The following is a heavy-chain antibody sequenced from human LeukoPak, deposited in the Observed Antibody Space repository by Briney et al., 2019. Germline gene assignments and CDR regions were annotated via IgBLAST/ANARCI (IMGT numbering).Heavy chain of an antibody. J-gene: IGHJ4*02. D-gene: IGHD3-10*01. Sequence: PGASLRLSCAASGLTFSSYALSWVRQAPGKGLEWVSAISGSGDSTYYADSVKGRFTISRDNSKNTVYLEMNSLRAEDTAVYYCAKDKGGTYNYGSGGYNLWGQGTLVTVSS. CDR3: AKDKGGTYNYGSGGYNL. V-gene: IGHV3-23*01. CDR2: ISGSGDST. CDR1: GLTFSSYA.